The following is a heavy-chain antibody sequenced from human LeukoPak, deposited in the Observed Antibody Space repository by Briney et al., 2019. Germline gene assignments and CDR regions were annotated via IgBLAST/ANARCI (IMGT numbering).Heavy chain of an antibody. CDR1: GDSVSSNSAA. V-gene: IGHV6-1*01. D-gene: IGHD2-8*01. CDR3: AREGGHPKDIYCTNGVCYTFDY. CDR2: TYYRSKWYN. J-gene: IGHJ4*02. Sequence: PSQTLSLTCAISGDSVSSNSAAWNWIRQSPSRGLEWLGRTYYRSKWYNDYAVSVKSRITINPDTSKNQFSLQLNSVTPEDTAVYYCAREGGHPKDIYCTNGVCYTFDYWGQGTLVTVSS.